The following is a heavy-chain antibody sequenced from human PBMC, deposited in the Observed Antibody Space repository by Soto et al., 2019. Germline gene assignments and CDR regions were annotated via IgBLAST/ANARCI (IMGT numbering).Heavy chain of an antibody. CDR1: GGSISSYY. CDR3: ARVRDTSGYYYNFDP. Sequence: SETLSLTCTVYGGSISSYYWSWIRQPPGKGLEWIGYIYYRGKTNYNPSLKSRVTISVDTSKNQFSLRLSSVTAADTAVYYCARVRDTSGYYYNFDPWGQGALVTVSS. J-gene: IGHJ5*02. CDR2: IYYRGKT. D-gene: IGHD3-22*01. V-gene: IGHV4-59*01.